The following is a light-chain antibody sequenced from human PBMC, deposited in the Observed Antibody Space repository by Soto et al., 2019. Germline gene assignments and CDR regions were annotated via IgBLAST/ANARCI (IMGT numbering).Light chain of an antibody. J-gene: IGKJ2*01. CDR2: GAS. CDR3: QQYGSSLYT. CDR1: QSLSSSH. V-gene: IGKV3-20*01. Sequence: EIVLTQSPGTLSLSPGERATLSCRASQSLSSSHLAWYQQKPGQAPRLLIYGASTRATGIPDRFSGSGSGTDFTLTISRLEPEDCAVYFCQQYGSSLYTFGQGTKLDIK.